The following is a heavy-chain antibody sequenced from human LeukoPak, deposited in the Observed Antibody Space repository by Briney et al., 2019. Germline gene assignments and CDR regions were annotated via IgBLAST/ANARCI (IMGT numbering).Heavy chain of an antibody. V-gene: IGHV3-23*01. CDR1: GFTFTSYA. Sequence: GGSLRLSCAASGFTFTSYAMTWVRQAPGKGLDWVSAISGSGGSTYYAESVKGRFTISRDNSKNTMYLQMNSLSPDDTAVYYCARGVEPLAANTLAYWGQGTLVTVSS. CDR2: ISGSGGST. D-gene: IGHD1-14*01. J-gene: IGHJ4*02. CDR3: ARGVEPLAANTLAY.